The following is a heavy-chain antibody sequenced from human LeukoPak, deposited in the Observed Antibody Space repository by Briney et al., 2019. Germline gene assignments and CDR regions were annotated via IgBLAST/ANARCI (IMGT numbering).Heavy chain of an antibody. V-gene: IGHV4-39*01. D-gene: IGHD3-3*02. CDR1: DDSISNNRYF. J-gene: IGHJ5*02. CDR3: ARHIQIAFRVFRLGWIDP. Sequence: SETLSLTCTISDDSISNNRYFWAWIRQPPGKGLEWIGSINYSGRTYYNPSLKSRLTMSVDTAKRQFSLKLISVTAADTAVYYCARHIQIAFRVFRLGWIDPWGQGTLVTVSS. CDR2: INYSGRT.